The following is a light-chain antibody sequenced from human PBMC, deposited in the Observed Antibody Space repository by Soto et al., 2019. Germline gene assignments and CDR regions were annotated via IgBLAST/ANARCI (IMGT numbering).Light chain of an antibody. CDR3: QQYHSYPLP. Sequence: DIQMTQSPSTLSASVGDRVTITCRASQSISSWLAWYQQKPGKAPKLLIYKASSLESGVPSRFSGSGSGTEFTLTISRLQPDDFATYYCQQYHSYPLPFGQGTKVEIK. J-gene: IGKJ1*01. CDR2: KAS. CDR1: QSISSW. V-gene: IGKV1-5*03.